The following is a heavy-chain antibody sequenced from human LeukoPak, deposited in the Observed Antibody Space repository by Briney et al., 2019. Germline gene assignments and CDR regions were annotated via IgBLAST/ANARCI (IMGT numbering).Heavy chain of an antibody. CDR1: GFTFSSYA. D-gene: IGHD6-19*01. CDR3: AKASQWLAQDLYYFDY. V-gene: IGHV3-23*01. Sequence: GGSLRLSCAASGFTFSSYAMSWVRQAPGKGLEWVSAISGSGGSTYYADSVKGRFTISRDNSKNTLYLQMNSLRAEDTAVYYCAKASQWLAQDLYYFDYWGQGTLVTVSS. CDR2: ISGSGGST. J-gene: IGHJ4*02.